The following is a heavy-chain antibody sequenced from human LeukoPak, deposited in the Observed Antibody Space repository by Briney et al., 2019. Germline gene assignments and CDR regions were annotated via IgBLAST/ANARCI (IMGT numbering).Heavy chain of an antibody. D-gene: IGHD6-13*01. J-gene: IGHJ5*02. Sequence: PSETLSLTCTVSGGSISSSSYYWGWIRQPPGKGLEWIVSIYDSGRTYYNPSLKSRVTISVETSKNQSSLKLNSVTAADTAVYYCAGQLGSRYGFDPWGQGTLVTVSS. CDR1: GGSISSSSYY. V-gene: IGHV4-39*01. CDR3: AGQLGSRYGFDP. CDR2: IYDSGRT.